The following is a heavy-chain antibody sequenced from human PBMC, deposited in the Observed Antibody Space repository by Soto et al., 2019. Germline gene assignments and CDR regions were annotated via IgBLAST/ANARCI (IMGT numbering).Heavy chain of an antibody. Sequence: PGGSLRLSCAASGFTFSSYGMHWVRQAPGKGLVWVVGINSDGSNKYYADSVKGRFTISRDNAKNTLYLQMNILRAEDTAVYYCASRVENYYYGMDVWGQGTTVTVSS. J-gene: IGHJ6*02. V-gene: IGHV3-74*01. CDR1: GFTFSSYG. CDR2: INSDGSNK. CDR3: ASRVENYYYGMDV.